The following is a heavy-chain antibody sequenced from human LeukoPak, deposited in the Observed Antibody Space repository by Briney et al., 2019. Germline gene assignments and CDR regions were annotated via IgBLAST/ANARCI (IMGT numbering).Heavy chain of an antibody. J-gene: IGHJ4*02. CDR1: GFTFSSYA. CDR2: IWSDGSKK. V-gene: IGHV3-33*08. Sequence: GGSLRLSCAASGFTFSSYAMSWVRQAPGKGLEWVALIWSDGSKKYHADSVQGRFTISRDNSKDTLYLQMDSLRAEDTAVYYCARTQGRFSGSGSYKGIDSWGQGTQVTVSS. CDR3: ARTQGRFSGSGSYKGIDS. D-gene: IGHD3-10*01.